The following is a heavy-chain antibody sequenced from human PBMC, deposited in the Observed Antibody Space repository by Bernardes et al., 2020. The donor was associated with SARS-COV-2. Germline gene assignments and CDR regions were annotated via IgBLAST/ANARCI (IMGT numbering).Heavy chain of an antibody. J-gene: IGHJ6*02. Sequence: PETLSLTCTVSGGSISSISYYWGWLLQPPGKGLEWIWSIYYSGSTHYNPSLKSPVTISVDTSKNQFSLKLSSVTAADTAVYYCARLAVAVYYYYYGMDVWGQGTTVTVSS. CDR1: GGSISSISYY. CDR3: ARLAVAVYYYYYGMDV. CDR2: IYYSGST. V-gene: IGHV4-39*01. D-gene: IGHD6-19*01.